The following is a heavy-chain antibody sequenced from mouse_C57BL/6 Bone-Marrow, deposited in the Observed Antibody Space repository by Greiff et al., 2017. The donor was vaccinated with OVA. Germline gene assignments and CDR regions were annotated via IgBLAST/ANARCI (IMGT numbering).Heavy chain of an antibody. D-gene: IGHD2-5*01. CDR2: IYPGSGNT. J-gene: IGHJ3*01. CDR1: GYTFTDYY. CDR3: ARGPYSNYPSWFAY. V-gene: IGHV1-76*01. Sequence: VKLVESGAELVRPGASVKLSCKASGYTFTDYYINWVKQRPGQGLEWIARIYPGSGNTYYNEKFKGKATLTAEKSSSTAYMQLSSLTSEDSAVYFCARGPYSNYPSWFAYWGQGTLVTVSA.